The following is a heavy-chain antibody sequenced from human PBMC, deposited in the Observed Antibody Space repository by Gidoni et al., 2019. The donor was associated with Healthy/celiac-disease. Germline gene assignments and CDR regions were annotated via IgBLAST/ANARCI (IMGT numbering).Heavy chain of an antibody. V-gene: IGHV3-9*01. D-gene: IGHD3-22*01. CDR1: GFTFDVYA. CDR2: ISWNSGRI. CDR3: VKDINSRVAADDAFDI. Sequence: EVQLVESGGGLVQLGRSLRLSCAASGFTFDVYAMHWVRRTLGKGLEWVSGISWNSGRIGYADSVKGRFTISRDNAKNFLYLQMNSLRAEDTALYYCVKDINSRVAADDAFDIWGQGTMVTVAS. J-gene: IGHJ3*02.